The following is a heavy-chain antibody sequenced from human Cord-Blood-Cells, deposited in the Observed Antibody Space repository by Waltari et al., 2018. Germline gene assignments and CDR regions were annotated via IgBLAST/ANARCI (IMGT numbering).Heavy chain of an antibody. CDR2: INHSGST. CDR3: ARERLGWLEVFDY. CDR1: GGSFSGYY. J-gene: IGHJ4*02. D-gene: IGHD5-18*01. Sequence: QVQLQRWGAGLLKPSETLSLTCAVYGGSFSGYYWSWIRQPPGKGLEWIGEINHSGSTNYNPSLKRRVTISVDTSKNQFSLKLSSVTAADTAVYYCARERLGWLEVFDYWGQGTLVTVSS. V-gene: IGHV4-34*01.